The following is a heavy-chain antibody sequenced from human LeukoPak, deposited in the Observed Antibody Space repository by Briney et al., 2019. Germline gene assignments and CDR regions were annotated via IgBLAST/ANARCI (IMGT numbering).Heavy chain of an antibody. Sequence: SETLSLTCAVYGGSFSGYYWSWIRQPPGKGLECIGEINHSGSTNYNPSLKSRVTISVDTSKNQFSLKLSSVTAADTAVYYCARDVRSSSWYGYYYYYYMDLWGKGTTVTVSS. CDR2: INHSGST. D-gene: IGHD6-13*01. J-gene: IGHJ6*03. CDR3: ARDVRSSSWYGYYYYYYMDL. V-gene: IGHV4-34*01. CDR1: GGSFSGYY.